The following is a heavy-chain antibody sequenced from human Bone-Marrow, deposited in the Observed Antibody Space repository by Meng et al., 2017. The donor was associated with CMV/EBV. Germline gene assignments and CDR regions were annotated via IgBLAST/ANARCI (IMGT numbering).Heavy chain of an antibody. CDR2: INPNSGGT. CDR3: ARETFFGVVISYYGMDV. Sequence: ASVKVSCKASGYTFSGYYMHWVRQAPGQGLEWMGWINPNSGGTNYAQKFQGRVTMTRDTSISTAYMELSRLRSDDTAVYYCARETFFGVVISYYGMDVWGQRTTVTVSS. D-gene: IGHD3-3*01. V-gene: IGHV1-2*02. J-gene: IGHJ6*02. CDR1: GYTFSGYY.